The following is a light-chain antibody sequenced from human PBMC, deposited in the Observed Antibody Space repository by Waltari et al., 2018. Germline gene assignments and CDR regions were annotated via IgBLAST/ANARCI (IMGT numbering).Light chain of an antibody. J-gene: IGLJ3*02. CDR3: SMYMGSGVWV. CDR2: KGI. V-gene: IGLV8-61*01. Sequence: QTVVTQEPSLSVSPGGTVTLTCALSSGSVSSTSYPTWYQQTPGQPPRTLVYKGISRSSGVPDRFSGSILGNTAALTITGAQADDESDYYFSMYMGSGVWVFGGGTKLTVL. CDR1: SGSVSSTSY.